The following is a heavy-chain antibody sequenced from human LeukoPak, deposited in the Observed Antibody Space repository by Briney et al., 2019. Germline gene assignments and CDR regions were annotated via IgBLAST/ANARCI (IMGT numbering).Heavy chain of an antibody. CDR3: ASGYYDILTGYRTSDAFDI. J-gene: IGHJ3*02. Sequence: GASVKVSCKASGYTFTSYDINWVRQATGQGLEWMGWMNPNSGNTGYAQKFQGRVTMTRNTSISTAYMELSSLRSEDTAVYYCASGYYDILTGYRTSDAFDIWGQGTMVTVSS. D-gene: IGHD3-9*01. V-gene: IGHV1-8*01. CDR2: MNPNSGNT. CDR1: GYTFTSYD.